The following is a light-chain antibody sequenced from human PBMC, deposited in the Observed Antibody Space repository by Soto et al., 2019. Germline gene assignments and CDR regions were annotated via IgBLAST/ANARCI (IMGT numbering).Light chain of an antibody. CDR1: QSLLHSNGYNY. J-gene: IGKJ1*01. CDR3: MQALQTWT. V-gene: IGKV2-28*01. CDR2: LGS. Sequence: DIVMTQSPLSLPVTPGEPASISCRSSQSLLHSNGYNYLDWYLQKPGQSPQLLIYLGSNRASGVPDRFSSSGSGTDFTLKSSRVEDEDVGVYYCMQALQTWTFGQGTKVEIK.